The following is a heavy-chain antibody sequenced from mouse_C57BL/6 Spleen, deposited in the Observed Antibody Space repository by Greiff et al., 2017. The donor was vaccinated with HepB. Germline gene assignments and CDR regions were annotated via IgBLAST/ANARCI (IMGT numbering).Heavy chain of an antibody. V-gene: IGHV7-3*01. J-gene: IGHJ2*01. Sequence: DVQLVESGGGLVQPGGSLSLSCAASGFTFTDYYMSWVRQPPGKALEWLGFIRNKANGYTTEYSASVKGRFTISRDNSQSILYLQMNALRAEDSATYYGARYRNGYYDYWGQGTTLTVSS. CDR2: IRNKANGYTT. D-gene: IGHD2-3*01. CDR3: ARYRNGYYDY. CDR1: GFTFTDYY.